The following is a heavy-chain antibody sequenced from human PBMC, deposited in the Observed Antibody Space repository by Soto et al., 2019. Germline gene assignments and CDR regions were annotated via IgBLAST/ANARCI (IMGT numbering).Heavy chain of an antibody. CDR3: ARHTIFGVVTRPDGCYCMDV. D-gene: IGHD3-3*01. Sequence: GESLKISCKGSGYSFTSYLISWVRQMPGKGLEWKGRIDPPDSYTNYSPSYQGHFTIPADKSISTAYLQWSRLKASDTAMYYSARHTIFGVVTRPDGCYCMDVWAQGTPVPVSS. CDR1: GYSFTSYL. V-gene: IGHV5-10-1*01. CDR2: IDPPDSYT. J-gene: IGHJ6*02.